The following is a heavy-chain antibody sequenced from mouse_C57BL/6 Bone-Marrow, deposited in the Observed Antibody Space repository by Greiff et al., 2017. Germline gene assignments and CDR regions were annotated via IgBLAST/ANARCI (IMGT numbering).Heavy chain of an antibody. D-gene: IGHD1-1*01. CDR3: ARAESEINTVIPHFDD. CDR1: GYSFTGYY. CDR2: IYPYNGVS. V-gene: IGHV1-31*01. J-gene: IGHJ1*03. Sequence: EVQLQQSGPELVKPGASVKISCKASGYSFTGYYMHWVKQSHGNILDWIGYIYPYNGVSSSNQKFKGKASLTVDKSSSTAYMELRSLTSEDSAVYYCARAESEINTVIPHFDDWGTGTTVNVSS.